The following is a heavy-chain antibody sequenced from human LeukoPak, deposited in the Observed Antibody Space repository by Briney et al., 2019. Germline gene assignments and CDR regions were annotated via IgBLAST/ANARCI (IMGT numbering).Heavy chain of an antibody. D-gene: IGHD1-26*01. J-gene: IGHJ1*01. V-gene: IGHV4-59*08. CDR2: ISYSGST. CDR3: ARLRGPTTEFQH. Sequence: SETLSLTCTVSGGSISTYYWSWIRQPPGKGLEWIGYISYSGSTHYKSSLKSRVTISVDTSKNQFSLRLSSVTAADTAVYYCARLRGPTTEFQHWGQGTLVSVSS. CDR1: GGSISTYY.